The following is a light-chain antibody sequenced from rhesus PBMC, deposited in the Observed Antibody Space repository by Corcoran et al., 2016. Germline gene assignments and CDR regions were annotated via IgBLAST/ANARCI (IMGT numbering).Light chain of an antibody. CDR1: QGISNY. CDR3: LQYNIDPPT. Sequence: DIQMTQSPSSLSASVGDRVTITCRASQGISNYLSWYQQKPGKGTKFMIYDASTLQSGVPSRVSGSGSGTDVTLTISSLQPEDFATYYCLQYNIDPPTFGGGTKVEIK. CDR2: DAS. J-gene: IGKJ4*01. V-gene: IGKV1-43*02.